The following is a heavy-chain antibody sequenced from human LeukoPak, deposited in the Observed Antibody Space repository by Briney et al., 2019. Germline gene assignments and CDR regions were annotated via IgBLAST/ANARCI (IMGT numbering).Heavy chain of an antibody. CDR1: GFTVSSNY. J-gene: IGHJ4*02. V-gene: IGHV3-66*01. CDR3: ARDLAPPVTTAGGNYFDY. CDR2: IYSGGST. D-gene: IGHD4-17*01. Sequence: PGESLRLSCAASGFTVSSNYMSWVRQAPGRGLEWVSTIYSGGSTYYADSVKGRFSISRDNSKNTVYLQMNSLRVEDTAVYYCARDLAPPVTTAGGNYFDYWGQGTLVTVSS.